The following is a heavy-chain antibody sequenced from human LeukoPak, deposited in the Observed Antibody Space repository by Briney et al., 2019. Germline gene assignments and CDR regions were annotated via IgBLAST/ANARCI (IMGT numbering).Heavy chain of an antibody. D-gene: IGHD2-21*01. CDR1: GFTFSSYS. J-gene: IGHJ4*02. CDR2: ISSSSSYI. V-gene: IGHV3-21*01. Sequence: GGSLRLSCAASGFTFSSYSMNWVRQAPGKGLEWASSISSSSSYIYYADSVKGRFTISRDNAKNSLYLQMNSLRAEDTAVYYRARYVWRDSGPHDYWGQGTLVTVSS. CDR3: ARYVWRDSGPHDY.